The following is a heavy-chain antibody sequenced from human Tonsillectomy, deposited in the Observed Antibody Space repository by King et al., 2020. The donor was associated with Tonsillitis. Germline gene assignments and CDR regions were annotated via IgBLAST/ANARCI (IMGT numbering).Heavy chain of an antibody. CDR2: IFHSWST. CDR1: GGSLSSNNYY. Sequence: QLQESGPGLVKPSETLSLTCTVSGGSLSSNNYYWGWIRQPPGKGLEWIGSIFHSWSTYYNSSLRGLVTMSVDTSKNQFSLKLRSVTAADTAVYYCARQYYYDSGSYTYYFDYWGQGGLVTVSS. D-gene: IGHD3-10*01. V-gene: IGHV4-39*01. J-gene: IGHJ4*02. CDR3: ARQYYYDSGSYTYYFDY.